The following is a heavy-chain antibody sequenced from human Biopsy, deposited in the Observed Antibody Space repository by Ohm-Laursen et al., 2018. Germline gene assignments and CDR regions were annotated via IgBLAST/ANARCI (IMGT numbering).Heavy chain of an antibody. CDR1: GASVKTSSYF. CDR2: ISYNERT. J-gene: IGHJ2*01. CDR3: VREPKTGTAEAWYFDL. D-gene: IGHD3-9*01. Sequence: TLSLTCSVSGASVKTSSYFWAWIRQRPGKGLEWIGYISYNERTHPNPSLTSRLAISFDTSNNRISLQLRSVSVADTAVYYCVREPKTGTAEAWYFDLWGRGSPVTVPS. V-gene: IGHV4-31*03.